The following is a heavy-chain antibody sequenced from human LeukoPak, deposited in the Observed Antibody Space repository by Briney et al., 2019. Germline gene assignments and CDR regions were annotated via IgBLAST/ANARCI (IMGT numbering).Heavy chain of an antibody. J-gene: IGHJ6*03. CDR2: INHSGST. Sequence: NTSETLSLTCTVSGGSISSYYWSWIRQPPGKGLEWIGEINHSGSTNYNPSLKSRVTISVDTSKNQFSLKLSSVTAADTAVYYCARGQTARGLLWFGELLYYYYMDVWGKGTTVTVSS. D-gene: IGHD3-10*01. V-gene: IGHV4-34*01. CDR1: GGSISSYY. CDR3: ARGQTARGLLWFGELLYYYYMDV.